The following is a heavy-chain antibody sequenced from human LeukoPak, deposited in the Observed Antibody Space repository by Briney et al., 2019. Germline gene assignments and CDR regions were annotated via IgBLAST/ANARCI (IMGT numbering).Heavy chain of an antibody. Sequence: GGSLRLSCAASGFTFSGSAMHWVRQASGKGLEWVGRIRSKANSYATAYAASVKGRFTISRDDSKNTAYLQMNSLKTEDTAVYYCTRPYYYGSGSYTEYYYYGMDVWGQGTTVTVSS. CDR2: IRSKANSYAT. D-gene: IGHD3-10*01. J-gene: IGHJ6*02. CDR3: TRPYYYGSGSYTEYYYYGMDV. V-gene: IGHV3-73*01. CDR1: GFTFSGSA.